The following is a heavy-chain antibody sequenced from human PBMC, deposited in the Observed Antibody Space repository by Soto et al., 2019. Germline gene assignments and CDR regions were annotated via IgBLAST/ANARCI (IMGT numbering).Heavy chain of an antibody. Sequence: SETLSLTCTVSGGSISSYYWSWIRQPPGKGLEWIGYIYYSGSTNYNPSLKSRVTISVDTSKNQFSLKLSSVPAADTAVYYCARHRTNSGYDLDYWGQGTLVTVS. J-gene: IGHJ4*02. CDR3: ARHRTNSGYDLDY. CDR2: IYYSGST. CDR1: GGSISSYY. D-gene: IGHD5-12*01. V-gene: IGHV4-59*08.